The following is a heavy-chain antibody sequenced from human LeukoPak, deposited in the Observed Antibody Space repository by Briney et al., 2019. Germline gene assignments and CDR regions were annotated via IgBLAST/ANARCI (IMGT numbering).Heavy chain of an antibody. CDR3: ARHKISGTSSRWFDP. Sequence: GESLKISCXGSGYSFTSYWIGWVRQMPGKGLEWMGIIYPGDSDTRYSPSFQGQVTISADKSISTAYLQWSSLKASDTAMYYCARHKISGTSSRWFDPWGQGTLVTVSS. V-gene: IGHV5-51*01. J-gene: IGHJ5*02. D-gene: IGHD2-2*01. CDR2: IYPGDSDT. CDR1: GYSFTSYW.